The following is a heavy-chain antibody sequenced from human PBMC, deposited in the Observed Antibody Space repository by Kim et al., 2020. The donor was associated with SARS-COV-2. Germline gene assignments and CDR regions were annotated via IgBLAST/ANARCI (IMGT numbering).Heavy chain of an antibody. Sequence: TNYADSVKGRFTISRDNAKNTLYLQMSSLRAEDTAVYYCARAGSNWKVDYWGQGTLVTVSS. D-gene: IGHD1-1*01. V-gene: IGHV3-74*01. CDR3: ARAGSNWKVDY. CDR2: T. J-gene: IGHJ4*02.